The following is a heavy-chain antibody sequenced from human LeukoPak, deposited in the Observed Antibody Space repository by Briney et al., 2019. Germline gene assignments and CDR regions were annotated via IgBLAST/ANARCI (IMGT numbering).Heavy chain of an antibody. D-gene: IGHD5-24*01. Sequence: PGGSLRLSCAASGFIFRSYWMHWVRQGPGKGLEWVSHINSDGSVTSYADSVKGRFTISRDSAKNTLYLQMNSLRAEDTAVYYCAREGDGDIDLDYWGQGTLVTVSS. V-gene: IGHV3-74*01. CDR1: GFIFRSYW. J-gene: IGHJ4*02. CDR3: AREGDGDIDLDY. CDR2: INSDGSVT.